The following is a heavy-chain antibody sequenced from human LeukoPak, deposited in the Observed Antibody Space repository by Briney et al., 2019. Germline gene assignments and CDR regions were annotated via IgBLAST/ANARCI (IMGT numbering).Heavy chain of an antibody. CDR1: GYTFTGYY. CDR3: ARDLVLYYYGMDV. J-gene: IGHJ6*02. CDR2: INPNSGGT. V-gene: IGHV1-2*02. Sequence: GASVKVSCKASGYTFTGYYMHWVRQAPGQGPEWMGWINPNSGGTNYAQKFQGRVTMTRDTSISTAYMELSRLRSDDTAVYYCARDLVLYYYGMDVWGQGTTVTVSS.